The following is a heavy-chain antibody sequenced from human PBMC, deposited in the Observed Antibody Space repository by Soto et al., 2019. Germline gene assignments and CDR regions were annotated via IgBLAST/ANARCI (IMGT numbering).Heavy chain of an antibody. Sequence: GGSLRLSCAASGFTFSSYSMNWVRQAPGKGLEWVSSISSSSSYIYYADSVKGRFTISRDNAKNSLYLQMNSLRAEDTAVYYCARDWTDYYDSSGYPSRGMDVWGQGTTVTVSS. J-gene: IGHJ6*02. CDR1: GFTFSSYS. CDR3: ARDWTDYYDSSGYPSRGMDV. V-gene: IGHV3-21*01. D-gene: IGHD3-22*01. CDR2: ISSSSSYI.